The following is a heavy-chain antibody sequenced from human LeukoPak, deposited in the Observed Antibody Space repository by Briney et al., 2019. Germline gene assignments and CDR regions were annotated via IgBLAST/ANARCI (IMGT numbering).Heavy chain of an antibody. J-gene: IGHJ3*02. V-gene: IGHV1-18*01. Sequence: ASVKVSCKASGYTFTSYGISWVRQAPGQGLEWMGWISAYNGNTNYAQKVQGRVTMTTDTSTSTAYMELRSLRSDDTAVYYCARSSFVGDAFDIWGQGTMVTVSS. CDR2: ISAYNGNT. CDR1: GYTFTSYG. CDR3: ARSSFVGDAFDI. D-gene: IGHD2-15*01.